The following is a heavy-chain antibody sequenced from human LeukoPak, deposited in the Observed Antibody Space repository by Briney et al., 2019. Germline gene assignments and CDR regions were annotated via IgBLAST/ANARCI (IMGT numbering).Heavy chain of an antibody. D-gene: IGHD3-22*01. J-gene: IGHJ5*02. V-gene: IGHV1-2*06. CDR2: ISPNSGGT. CDR3: ASLPYYYDSSGYSLDP. Sequence: ASVKVSCKASGYTFTGYYMHWVRQAPGQGLEWMGRISPNSGGTNYAQKFQGRVTMTRDTSISTAYMELSRLRSDDTAVYYCASLPYYYDSSGYSLDPWGQGTLVTVSS. CDR1: GYTFTGYY.